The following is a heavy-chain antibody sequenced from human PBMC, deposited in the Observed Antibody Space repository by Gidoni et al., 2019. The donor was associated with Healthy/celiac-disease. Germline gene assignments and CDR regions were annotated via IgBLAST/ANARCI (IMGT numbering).Heavy chain of an antibody. D-gene: IGHD1-26*01. CDR2: INAGNGNT. CDR1: GSTFTSYA. CDR3: ARVPYGTEPWDY. V-gene: IGHV1-3*01. Sequence: VQLVQPGAEVKKPGASVKVSCNASGSTFTSYAMHWVRQAPGQRLEWMGWINAGNGNTKYSQKFQGRVTITRDTSASTADMELSSLRSEETAGYYCARVPYGTEPWDYWGQGTLVTVSS. J-gene: IGHJ4*02.